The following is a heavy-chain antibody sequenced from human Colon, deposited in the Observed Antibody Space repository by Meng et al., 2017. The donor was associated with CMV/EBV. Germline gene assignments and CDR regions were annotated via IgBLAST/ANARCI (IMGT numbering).Heavy chain of an antibody. CDR2: INSDGSTT. CDR1: GFTFSSYW. CDR3: ARDSDAVGVTIDY. Sequence: ASGFTFSSYWMNWVRQAPGKGLVWVSRINSDGSTTRYADSVKGRFTISRDNAKNTLYLQMNSLRAEDTAVYYCARDSDAVGVTIDYWGQGTLVTVSS. V-gene: IGHV3-74*01. D-gene: IGHD1-26*01. J-gene: IGHJ4*02.